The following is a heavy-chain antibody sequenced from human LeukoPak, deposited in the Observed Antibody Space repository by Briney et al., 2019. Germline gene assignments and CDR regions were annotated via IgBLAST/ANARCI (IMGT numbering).Heavy chain of an antibody. CDR1: GDSISSRSYY. Sequence: SETLSLTCTVSGDSISSRSYYWGWIRQPPGKGLEWIGSIDYRGSTYYNPSLKSRVTISVDTSKNQFSLKLSSVTAADTAVYYCARTRYYYNSRSYGAPYYFDYWGQGTLVTVSS. J-gene: IGHJ4*02. CDR3: ARTRYYYNSRSYGAPYYFDY. CDR2: IDYRGST. D-gene: IGHD3-10*01. V-gene: IGHV4-39*01.